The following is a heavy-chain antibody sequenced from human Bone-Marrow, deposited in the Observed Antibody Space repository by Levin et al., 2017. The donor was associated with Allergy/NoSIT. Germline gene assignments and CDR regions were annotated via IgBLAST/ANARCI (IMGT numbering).Heavy chain of an antibody. D-gene: IGHD6-19*01. V-gene: IGHV4-59*08. CDR3: ARPLGYSSGWYRGDWYFDL. CDR1: GGSISSYY. J-gene: IGHJ2*01. Sequence: KTSETLSLTCTVSGGSISSYYWSWIRQPPGKGLEWIGYIYYSGSTNYNPSLKSRVTISVDTSKNQFSLKLSSVTAADTAVYYCARPLGYSSGWYRGDWYFDLWGRGTLVTVSS. CDR2: IYYSGST.